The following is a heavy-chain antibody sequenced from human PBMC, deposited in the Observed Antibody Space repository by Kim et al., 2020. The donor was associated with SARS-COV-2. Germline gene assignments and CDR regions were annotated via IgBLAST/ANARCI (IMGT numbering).Heavy chain of an antibody. CDR1: GFTFRSYD. CDR3: ARGQYSSGWYRMGYFDY. Sequence: GGSLRLSCAASGFTFRSYDMHWVRQATGKGLEWVSAIGTAGDTYYPGSVKGRFTISRENAKNSLYLQMNSLRAGDTAVYYCARGQYSSGWYRMGYFDYWGQGTLVTVSS. V-gene: IGHV3-13*04. D-gene: IGHD6-19*01. J-gene: IGHJ4*02. CDR2: IGTAGDT.